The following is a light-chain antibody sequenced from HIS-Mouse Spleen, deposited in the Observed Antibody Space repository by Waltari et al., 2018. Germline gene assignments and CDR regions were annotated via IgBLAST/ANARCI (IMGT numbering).Light chain of an antibody. CDR1: ALQQKY. Sequence: SYELTQPPSASVSPGQTARSTCSGDALQQKYAYWYQQKSGQAPVVVIYEDSKRPSGIPERFSGSSSGTMATLTISGAQVEDEADYYCYSTDSSGNHRVFGGGTKLTVL. J-gene: IGLJ2*01. CDR2: EDS. V-gene: IGLV3-10*01. CDR3: YSTDSSGNHRV.